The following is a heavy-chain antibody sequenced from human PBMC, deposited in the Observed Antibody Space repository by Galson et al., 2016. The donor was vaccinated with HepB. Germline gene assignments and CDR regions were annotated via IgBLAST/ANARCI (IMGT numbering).Heavy chain of an antibody. CDR2: INSDGSST. J-gene: IGHJ3*02. D-gene: IGHD1-14*01. Sequence: SLRLSCAASGFTFSNSAMSWVRQAPGKGLVWVSRINSDGSSTTYADSVKGRFTVSRDNAKNTLYLQINSLRAEDTAVYYCVRKSTTGSGDSFQMWGQGTMVTVSS. CDR1: GFTFSNSA. V-gene: IGHV3-74*01. CDR3: VRKSTTGSGDSFQM.